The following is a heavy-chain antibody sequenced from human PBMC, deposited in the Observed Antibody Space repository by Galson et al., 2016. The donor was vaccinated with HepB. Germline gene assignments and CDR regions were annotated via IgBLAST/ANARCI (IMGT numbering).Heavy chain of an antibody. D-gene: IGHD3-10*01. V-gene: IGHV4-39*01. J-gene: IGHJ4*02. Sequence: SETLSLTCTVSGGSISSSSYYWGWIRQPPGQGLEWIGTIYYSGITYYNPSLRSRVTISVDTSKNQFSLKLSSVTAADTAVYFCARRSARARFDYWGQGTLVTVSS. CDR2: IYYSGIT. CDR3: ARRSARARFDY. CDR1: GGSISSSSYY.